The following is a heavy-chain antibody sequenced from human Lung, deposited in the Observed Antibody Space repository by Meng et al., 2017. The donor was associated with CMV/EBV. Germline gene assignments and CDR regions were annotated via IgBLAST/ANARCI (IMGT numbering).Heavy chain of an antibody. CDR3: ARSVGCSSTYCYTYTSSWYPDY. J-gene: IGHJ4*02. CDR2: IYYSGGT. V-gene: IGHV4-31*02. Sequence: GSYWPWIRQRPGKGLEWIGYIYYSGGTNYNPSLQSRVTISVDTSKNQFSLKLSSVTAADTAMYYCARSVGCSSTYCYTYTSSWYPDYWGQGTLVTVSS. CDR1: GSY. D-gene: IGHD6-13*01.